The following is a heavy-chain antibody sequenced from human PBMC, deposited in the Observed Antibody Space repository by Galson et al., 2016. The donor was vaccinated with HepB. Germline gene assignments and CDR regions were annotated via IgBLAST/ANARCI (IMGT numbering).Heavy chain of an antibody. CDR3: ARGGDFWSGYWSYQYGMDV. V-gene: IGHV3-74*01. CDR2: INSDGSRT. J-gene: IGHJ6*02. Sequence: SLRLSCAASGFTLSSYWMHWVRQAPGKGLVWVSQINSDGSRTTYADSVKGRFTISRDNAKNTLYLQMNSLRAEDTAVYYCARGGDFWSGYWSYQYGMDVWGQGTTVTVSS. D-gene: IGHD3-3*01. CDR1: GFTLSSYW.